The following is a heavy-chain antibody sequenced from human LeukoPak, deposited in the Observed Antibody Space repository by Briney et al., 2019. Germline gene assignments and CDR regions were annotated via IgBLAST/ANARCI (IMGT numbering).Heavy chain of an antibody. CDR2: INPNSGGT. D-gene: IGHD1-7*01. J-gene: IGHJ5*02. CDR3: ARGYRENYIQFDP. CDR1: GYTFTSYG. V-gene: IGHV1-2*02. Sequence: ASVKVSCKASGYTFTSYGISWVRQAPGQGLGWMGWINPNSGGTNYAQKFQGRVTMTRDTSISTAYMELSRLRSDDTAVYYCARGYRENYIQFDPWGQGTLVTVSS.